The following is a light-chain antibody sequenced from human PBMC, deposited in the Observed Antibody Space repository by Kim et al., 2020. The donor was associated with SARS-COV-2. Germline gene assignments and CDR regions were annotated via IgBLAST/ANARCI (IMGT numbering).Light chain of an antibody. CDR2: DVN. Sequence: QSALTQPASVSGSPGQSISISCTGTSSNIGSYNYVSWHQQHPGKAPKLMIYDVNKRPSGISSRFSGSKSGSTASLTISGLQAEDEADDYCSSFTTRSTLVFGGGTK. J-gene: IGLJ3*02. CDR1: SSNIGSYNY. CDR3: SSFTTRSTLV. V-gene: IGLV2-14*03.